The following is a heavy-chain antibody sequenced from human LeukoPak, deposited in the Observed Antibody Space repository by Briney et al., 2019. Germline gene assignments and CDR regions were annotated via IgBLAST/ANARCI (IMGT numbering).Heavy chain of an antibody. D-gene: IGHD2-2*01. Sequence: ASVEVSCKASGYTFTGYYIHWVRQAPGEGLEWMGWINPNSGGTDYPQKFQDRVTMTRDTSISTAYMELSRLRSDDTAVYYCATSLGYCSSTSCSVGFDPWGQGTLVTVSS. V-gene: IGHV1-2*02. CDR1: GYTFTGYY. CDR2: INPNSGGT. J-gene: IGHJ5*02. CDR3: ATSLGYCSSTSCSVGFDP.